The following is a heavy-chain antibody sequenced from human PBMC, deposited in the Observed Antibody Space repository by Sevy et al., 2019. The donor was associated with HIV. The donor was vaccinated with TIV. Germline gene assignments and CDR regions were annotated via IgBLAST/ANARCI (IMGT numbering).Heavy chain of an antibody. CDR3: VSLFLSYRSGWSYFDY. Sequence: GGSLRLSCAISGFTVNDKYIIWVRQAPGKGLEWVSVIFSSGSTYYEDSAKGRFPFSRYNSKNTVDLQMNSVRAEDTAVYYCVSLFLSYRSGWSYFDYWGQGTLVTVSS. CDR1: GFTVNDKY. CDR2: IFSSGST. V-gene: IGHV3-66*02. J-gene: IGHJ4*02. D-gene: IGHD6-19*01.